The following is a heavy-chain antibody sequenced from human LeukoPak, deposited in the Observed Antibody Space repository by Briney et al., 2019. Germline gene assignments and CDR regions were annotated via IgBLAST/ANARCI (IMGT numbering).Heavy chain of an antibody. CDR3: ARGGCSGGSCYEDAFDI. Sequence: SETLSLTCAAYGGSFSGYYWSWIRQPPGKGLEWIGEINRSGSTNYNPSLKSRVTISVDTSKNQFSLKLSSVTAADTAVYYCARGGCSGGSCYEDAFDIWGQGTMVTVSS. V-gene: IGHV4-34*01. J-gene: IGHJ3*02. CDR1: GGSFSGYY. CDR2: INRSGST. D-gene: IGHD2-15*01.